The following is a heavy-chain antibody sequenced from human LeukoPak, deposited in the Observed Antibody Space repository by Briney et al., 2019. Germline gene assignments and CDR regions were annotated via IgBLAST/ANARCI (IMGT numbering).Heavy chain of an antibody. D-gene: IGHD3-10*01. CDR2: ITYDGNSK. Sequence: GGSLRLSCAASGFTFSNYAMHWVRQAPGKGLEWVAAITYDGNSKYYADSVKGRFTIFRDNSKNTLYLQMNSLRAEDTAVYYCARDSRTSAIDYWGQGTLVTVSS. V-gene: IGHV3-30*04. J-gene: IGHJ4*02. CDR1: GFTFSNYA. CDR3: ARDSRTSAIDY.